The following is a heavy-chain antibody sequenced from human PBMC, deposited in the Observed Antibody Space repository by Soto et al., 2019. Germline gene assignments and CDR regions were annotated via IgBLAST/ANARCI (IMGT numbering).Heavy chain of an antibody. V-gene: IGHV3-23*01. CDR3: AKDRRYFYGPGSSIYYFDY. D-gene: IGHD3-10*01. J-gene: IGHJ4*02. Sequence: EVQLLESGGGLVQPGGSLRLSCAASGFTFASYAMNWVRQAPGKGLEWVSGIRGSGGSTYYADPAKGRFTISRDNSKNTLYLQMNSLRAEDTAVHYCAKDRRYFYGPGSSIYYFDYWGQGTLVTVSS. CDR2: IRGSGGST. CDR1: GFTFASYA.